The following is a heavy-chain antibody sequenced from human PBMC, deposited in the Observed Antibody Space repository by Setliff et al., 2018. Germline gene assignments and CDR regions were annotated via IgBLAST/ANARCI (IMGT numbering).Heavy chain of an antibody. J-gene: IGHJ4*02. V-gene: IGHV4-59*08. CDR2: IHYSGST. D-gene: IGHD3-22*01. CDR1: GDSISGDY. CDR3: ARGPYYDSSGYSPDFFDY. Sequence: SETLSLTCTVSGDSISGDYWSWIRQPPGKGLEWIGFIHYSGSTNYNPSLKSRVTISLDTSKNQFSLKLSSVTAADTAVYYCARGPYYDSSGYSPDFFDYWGQGTLVTVSS.